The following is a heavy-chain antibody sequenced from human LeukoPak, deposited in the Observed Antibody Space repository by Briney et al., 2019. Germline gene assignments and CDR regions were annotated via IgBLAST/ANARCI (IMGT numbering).Heavy chain of an antibody. Sequence: GGSLRLSCTASGFTLINFWMSWVRQAPGEGLEWVSYISGSESSIYYADSVKGRFTISRDNAKNSLYLQMNNLRAEDAAVYYCARLGFAFDIWGQGTMVTVSS. CDR2: ISGSESSI. CDR1: GFTLINFW. CDR3: ARLGFAFDI. V-gene: IGHV3-48*03. D-gene: IGHD3-16*01. J-gene: IGHJ3*02.